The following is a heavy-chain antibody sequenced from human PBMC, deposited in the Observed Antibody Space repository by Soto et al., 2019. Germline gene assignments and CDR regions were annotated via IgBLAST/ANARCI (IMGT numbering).Heavy chain of an antibody. CDR1: GGTFSSYA. V-gene: IGHV1-69*13. CDR2: IIPIFGTA. CDR3: ARDTGYGPAFDY. J-gene: IGHJ4*02. D-gene: IGHD5-18*01. Sequence: SVKVSCKASGGTFSSYAISWVRQAPGQGLEWMGGIIPIFGTANYAQKFQGRVTITADESTSTAYMELSSLRSEDTAVYYCARDTGYGPAFDYWGQGTLVTVSS.